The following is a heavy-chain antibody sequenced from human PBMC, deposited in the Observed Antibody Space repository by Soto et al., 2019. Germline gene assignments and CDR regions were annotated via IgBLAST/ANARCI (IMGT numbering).Heavy chain of an antibody. CDR3: AREGHDYGSGYNY. CDR2: IKQDGSEK. CDR1: GFTFSTYW. J-gene: IGHJ4*02. Sequence: GGSLRLSCAASGFTFSTYWMSWVRQAPGKGLEWVANIKQDGSEKYYVDSVKGRFTVSRDNAKNSLYLQMNSLRAEDTAVYYCAREGHDYGSGYNYWGQGTLVTVSS. D-gene: IGHD4-17*01. V-gene: IGHV3-7*01.